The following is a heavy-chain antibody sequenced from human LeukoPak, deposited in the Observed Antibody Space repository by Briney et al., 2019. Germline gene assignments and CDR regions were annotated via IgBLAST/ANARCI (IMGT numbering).Heavy chain of an antibody. CDR3: ARDRGTWNDDGFDY. CDR1: GGSISSYY. V-gene: IGHV4-4*07. CDR2: IYISGST. Sequence: SETLSLTCTVSGGSISSYYWSWTRQPAGKGLEWIGRIYISGSTNYNPSLKSRVTMSVDTSKNQSSLKLSSVTAADTAVYYCARDRGTWNDDGFDYWGQGTLVTVSS. J-gene: IGHJ4*02. D-gene: IGHD1-1*01.